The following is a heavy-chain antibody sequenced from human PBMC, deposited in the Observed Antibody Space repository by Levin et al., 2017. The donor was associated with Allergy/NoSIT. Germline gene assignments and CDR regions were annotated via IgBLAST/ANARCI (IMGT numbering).Heavy chain of an antibody. CDR3: ARDLGVHSSGWYADLDY. Sequence: ETLSLTCAASGFTFSNYDMSWVRQAPGKGLDWVSTFTSRGSSTYYADSVKGRFTMSRDNSKNTLYLLMNSLGADDTAVYYCARDLGVHSSGWYADLDYWGQGTLVSVSS. J-gene: IGHJ4*02. D-gene: IGHD6-19*01. CDR1: GFTFSNYD. CDR2: FTSRGSST. V-gene: IGHV3-23*01.